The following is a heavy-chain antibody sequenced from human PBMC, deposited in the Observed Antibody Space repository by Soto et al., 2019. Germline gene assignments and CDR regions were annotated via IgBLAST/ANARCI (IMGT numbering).Heavy chain of an antibody. V-gene: IGHV1-3*01. CDR1: GYTFTGYA. J-gene: IGHJ4*02. CDR3: ARAYCSSTSFKYYFDX. D-gene: IGHD2-2*01. CDR2: SNVFNGDT. Sequence: VASVKVSCKASGYTFTGYAIHWVRQAPGQRREWRGFSNVFNGDTKYSQKFQGRVTISRDTSASTAYMELTSLGSEDTAVYHCARAYCSSTSFKYYFDXWGQGTMVTVSX.